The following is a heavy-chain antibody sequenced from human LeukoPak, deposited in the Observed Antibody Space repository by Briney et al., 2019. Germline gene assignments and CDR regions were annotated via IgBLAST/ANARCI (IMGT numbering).Heavy chain of an antibody. CDR3: ARGQPNYYDSSGYLDY. Sequence: SETLSLTCTVSGGSISTSSYHWGWIRQPPGKGLEWIGTIYYSGSTYYNPSLKSRVTISVDTSKNQFSLKLSSVTAADTAVYYCARGQPNYYDSSGYLDYWGQGTLVTVSS. CDR2: IYYSGST. CDR1: GGSISTSSYH. J-gene: IGHJ4*02. D-gene: IGHD3-22*01. V-gene: IGHV4-39*01.